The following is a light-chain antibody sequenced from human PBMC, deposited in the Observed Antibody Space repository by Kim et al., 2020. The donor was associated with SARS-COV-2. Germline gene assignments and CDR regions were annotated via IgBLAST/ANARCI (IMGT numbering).Light chain of an antibody. CDR2: GKN. CDR1: SLRSYY. Sequence: ALGQTVRITCQGDSLRSYYASWYQQKPGQAPVLVIYGKNNRPSGIPDRFSGSSSGNTASLTITGAQAEDEAYYYCNSRDSSGNPWVFGGGTQLTVL. V-gene: IGLV3-19*01. J-gene: IGLJ3*02. CDR3: NSRDSSGNPWV.